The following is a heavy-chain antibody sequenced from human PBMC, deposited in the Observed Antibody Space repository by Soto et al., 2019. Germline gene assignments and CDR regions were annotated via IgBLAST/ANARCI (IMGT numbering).Heavy chain of an antibody. J-gene: IGHJ6*03. Sequence: VGSLRLSCAASGFTLSSYAMSWVRQAPGKGLEWVSAITGSGGGTYYADSVKGRFTISRDHSKNTLYLQMNSLRAEDTAVYYCARDGSTRDYYTESYFYYMDVWGKGTTVTVS. CDR1: GFTLSSYA. CDR3: ARDGSTRDYYTESYFYYMDV. CDR2: ITGSGGGT. V-gene: IGHV3-23*01. D-gene: IGHD3-22*01.